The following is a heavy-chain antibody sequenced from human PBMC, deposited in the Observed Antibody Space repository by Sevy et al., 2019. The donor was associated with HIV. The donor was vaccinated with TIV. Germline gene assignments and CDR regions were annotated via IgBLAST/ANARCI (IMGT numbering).Heavy chain of an antibody. CDR2: ISYDGSNK. J-gene: IGHJ1*01. Sequence: GESLKISCAASGFTFTSFSMHWVRQAPGKGLEWVATISYDGSNKYYAVSVKGRFTISRDNSKNYLYLQMNSLRAEDTAVYCCALERLSSNVAEYFQNWGQGTLVTVSS. V-gene: IGHV3-30-3*01. CDR3: ALERLSSNVAEYFQN. CDR1: GFTFTSFS. D-gene: IGHD1-1*01.